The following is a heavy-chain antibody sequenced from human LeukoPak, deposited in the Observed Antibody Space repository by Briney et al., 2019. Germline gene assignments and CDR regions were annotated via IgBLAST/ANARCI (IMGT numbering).Heavy chain of an antibody. V-gene: IGHV1-18*01. CDR3: ARDRPYYYDSSGINWFDP. J-gene: IGHJ5*02. D-gene: IGHD3-22*01. CDR1: GYTFTSYG. Sequence: SVKVSCKASGYTFTSYGISWVRQAPGQGLEWMGWISAYNGNTNYAQKLQGRVTMTTDTSTSTAYMELRSLRSDDTAVYYCARDRPYYYDSSGINWFDPWGQGTLVTVSS. CDR2: ISAYNGNT.